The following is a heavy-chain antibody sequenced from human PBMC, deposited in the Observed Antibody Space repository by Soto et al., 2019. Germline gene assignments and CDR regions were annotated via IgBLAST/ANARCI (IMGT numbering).Heavy chain of an antibody. Sequence: SVKVSCKASGGTFNSYGISWVRQAPGQGLDWMGVIIPLYGTVNYAQKFQGRVSITADKSTSTAYMDLSSLRSDDTAVYYCTRVRVIRGVIPRPSGLWGQGTLVTVSS. CDR3: TRVRVIRGVIPRPSGL. V-gene: IGHV1-69*06. CDR1: GGTFNSYG. J-gene: IGHJ4*02. CDR2: IIPLYGTV. D-gene: IGHD3-10*01.